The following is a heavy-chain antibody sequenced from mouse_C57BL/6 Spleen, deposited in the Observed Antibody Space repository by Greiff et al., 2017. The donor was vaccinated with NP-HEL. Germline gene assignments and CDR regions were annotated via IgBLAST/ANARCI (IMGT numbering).Heavy chain of an antibody. V-gene: IGHV7-3*01. CDR2: IRNKANGYTT. CDR3: ARSLYYYGSSSYAMDY. CDR1: GFTFTDYY. J-gene: IGHJ4*01. Sequence: DVQLQESGGGLVQPGGSLSLSCAASGFTFTDYYMSWVRQPPGKALEWLGFIRNKANGYTTEYSASVKGRFTISRDNSQSILYLQMNALRAEDSATYYCARSLYYYGSSSYAMDYWGQGTSVTVSS. D-gene: IGHD1-1*01.